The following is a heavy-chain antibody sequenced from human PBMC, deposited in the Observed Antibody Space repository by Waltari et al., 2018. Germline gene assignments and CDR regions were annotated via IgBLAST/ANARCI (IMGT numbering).Heavy chain of an antibody. J-gene: IGHJ4*02. CDR2: SYSGGST. D-gene: IGHD3-10*01. V-gene: IGHV4-4*07. CDR1: GGSISGSY. Sequence: QVQLQESGPGLVKPSETLSLTCTVSGGSISGSYWSWIRQPAGKGLEWIGRSYSGGSTDYTPSLKSRPTMSVDTSKNQFSLKLSSVTAADTAVYYCARGPGRESREAFDYWGQGTLVTVSS. CDR3: ARGPGRESREAFDY.